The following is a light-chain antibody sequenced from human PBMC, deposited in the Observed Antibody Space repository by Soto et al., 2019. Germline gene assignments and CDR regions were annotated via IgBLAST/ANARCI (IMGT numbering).Light chain of an antibody. CDR1: QSISSW. Sequence: DIQMTQSPSTLSASVGDRVTITCRASQSISSWLAWYQQKPGKAPKLLIYDASSLERGVSSRFSGSGSGTEFTLTISSLQPDDFATYYCQQYNSYSYTFGQGTKLEIK. CDR2: DAS. J-gene: IGKJ2*01. CDR3: QQYNSYSYT. V-gene: IGKV1-5*01.